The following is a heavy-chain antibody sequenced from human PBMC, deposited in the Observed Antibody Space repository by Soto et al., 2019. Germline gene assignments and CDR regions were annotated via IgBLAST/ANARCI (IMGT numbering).Heavy chain of an antibody. Sequence: ASVKVSCKASGYTFTSYAMHWVRQAPGQRLEWMGWINAGNGNAKYSQKFQGRVTITRDTSASTAYMELSSLRSEDTAVYYCARDSIAARGNFQHWGQGTLVTVSS. CDR3: ARDSIAARGNFQH. V-gene: IGHV1-3*01. D-gene: IGHD6-6*01. J-gene: IGHJ1*01. CDR1: GYTFTSYA. CDR2: INAGNGNA.